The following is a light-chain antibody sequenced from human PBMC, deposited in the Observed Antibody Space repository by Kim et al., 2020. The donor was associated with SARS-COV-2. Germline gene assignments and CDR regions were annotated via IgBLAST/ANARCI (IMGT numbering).Light chain of an antibody. CDR2: EVT. CDR1: SSDIGSYNF. Sequence: SVTISCTGTSSDIGSYNFVSWYQQHPDKAPKLIMYEVTKRPSGVSDRFSGSKSANTASLTVSGLQAEDGANYYCSSYAGDNHLGVVFGGGTQLTVL. J-gene: IGLJ2*01. V-gene: IGLV2-8*01. CDR3: SSYAGDNHLGVV.